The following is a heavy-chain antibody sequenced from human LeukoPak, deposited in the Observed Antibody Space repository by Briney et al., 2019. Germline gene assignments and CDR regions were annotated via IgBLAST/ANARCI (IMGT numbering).Heavy chain of an antibody. D-gene: IGHD3-16*02. CDR3: ARERIMITFGGVIVTPSYFDY. V-gene: IGHV4-31*03. J-gene: IGHJ4*02. CDR2: IYYSGST. CDR1: GGSISSGGYY. Sequence: SETLSLTCTVSGGSISSGGYYWSWIRQHPGKGLEWIGYIYYSGSTYYNPSLKSRVTISVDTSKNQFSLKLSSVTAAGTAVYYCARERIMITFGGVIVTPSYFDYWGQGILVTVSS.